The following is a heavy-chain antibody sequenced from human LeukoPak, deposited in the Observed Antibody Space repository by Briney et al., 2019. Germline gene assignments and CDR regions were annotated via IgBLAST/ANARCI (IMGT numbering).Heavy chain of an antibody. CDR3: ARDHGDSSGYYFDY. CDR2: IYTSGST. D-gene: IGHD3-22*01. CDR1: GGSISSGSYY. V-gene: IGHV4-61*02. Sequence: PSETLSLTCTVSGGSISSGSYYWSWIRQPAGKGLEWIGRIYTSGSTNYNPSLKSRVTISVDTSKNQFSLKLSSVTAADTAVYYCARDHGDSSGYYFDYWGQGTLVTVSS. J-gene: IGHJ4*02.